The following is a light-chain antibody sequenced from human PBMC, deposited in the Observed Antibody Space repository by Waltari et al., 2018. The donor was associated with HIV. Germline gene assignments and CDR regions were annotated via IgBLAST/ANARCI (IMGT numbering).Light chain of an antibody. CDR1: SGSIARNY. Sequence: NFMLTQPPSVSESPGKTVTISCTRSSGSIARNYVQRYQQRPGRAPTTVIYEDNQRPSGVPDRFSGSIDSSSNSASLTISGLTTEDEADFYCQSYDSSKGDWVFGGGTKLTVL. J-gene: IGLJ3*02. CDR2: EDN. V-gene: IGLV6-57*03. CDR3: QSYDSSKGDWV.